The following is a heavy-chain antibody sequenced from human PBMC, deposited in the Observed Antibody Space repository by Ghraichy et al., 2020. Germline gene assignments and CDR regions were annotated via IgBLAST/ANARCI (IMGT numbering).Heavy chain of an antibody. Sequence: GESLRLSCAASGFTFSSYWMTWVRQAPGKGLEWVANIKQDGSEKYYVDSVKGRFTISRDNAKNSLYLQMNSLRAEDTAVYYCARPPPTVVQGGDFQHWGQGTLVTVSS. J-gene: IGHJ1*01. CDR1: GFTFSSYW. V-gene: IGHV3-7*03. CDR2: IKQDGSEK. CDR3: ARPPPTVVQGGDFQH. D-gene: IGHD3-10*01.